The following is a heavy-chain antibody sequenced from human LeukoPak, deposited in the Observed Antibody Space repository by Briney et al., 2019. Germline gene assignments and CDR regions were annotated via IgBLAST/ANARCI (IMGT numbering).Heavy chain of an antibody. CDR3: TTQELGYCSGGSCYEY. D-gene: IGHD2-15*01. CDR2: IRSKANSYAT. CDR1: GFTFSSYG. Sequence: PGGSLRLSCAASGFTFSSYGMHWVRQASGKGLEWVGRIRSKANSYATAYAASVKGRFTISRDDSKNTAYLQMNSLKTEDTAVYYCTTQELGYCSGGSCYEYWGQGTLVTVSS. J-gene: IGHJ4*02. V-gene: IGHV3-73*01.